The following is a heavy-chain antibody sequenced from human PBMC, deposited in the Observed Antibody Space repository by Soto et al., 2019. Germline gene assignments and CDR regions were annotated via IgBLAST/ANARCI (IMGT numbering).Heavy chain of an antibody. CDR2: FDPEDGET. CDR3: ATDDRDIVVVPAAGPPVFLSPGRTMDV. Sequence: GASVKVSCKVSGYTLTELSMHWVRQAPGKGXEWMGGFDPEDGETIYAQKFQGRVTMTEDTSTDTAYMELSSLRSEDTAVYYCATDDRDIVVVPAAGPPVFLSPGRTMDVWGQGTTVTVSS. J-gene: IGHJ6*02. CDR1: GYTLTELS. D-gene: IGHD2-2*01. V-gene: IGHV1-24*01.